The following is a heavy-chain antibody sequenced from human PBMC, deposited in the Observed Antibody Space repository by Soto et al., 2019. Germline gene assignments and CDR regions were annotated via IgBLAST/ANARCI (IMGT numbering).Heavy chain of an antibody. CDR2: IIPIFGTA. J-gene: IGHJ6*02. CDR1: GGTFSSYA. D-gene: IGHD1-1*01. Sequence: GASVKVSCKASGGTFSSYAISWVRQAPGQGLEWMGGIIPIFGTANYAQKFQGRVTITADESTSTAYMELSSLRSEDTAVYYCARSYCNDHYYYYCGMDVWGQGTTVTVS. CDR3: ARSYCNDHYYYYCGMDV. V-gene: IGHV1-69*13.